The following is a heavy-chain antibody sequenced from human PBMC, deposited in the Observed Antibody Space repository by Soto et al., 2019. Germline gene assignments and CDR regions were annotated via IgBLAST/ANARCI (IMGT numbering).Heavy chain of an antibody. J-gene: IGHJ5*02. V-gene: IGHV4-30-4*01. CDR1: GGSISSGDYY. CDR2: IYYSGST. D-gene: IGHD6-6*01. Sequence: PSETLSLTCTVSGGSISSGDYYWSWIRQPPGKGLEWIGYIYYSGSTYYNPSLKSRVTISVDTSKNQFSLKLSSVTAADTAVYYCARGGSRSIAARPVLWFDPWGQGTLVTVSS. CDR3: ARGGSRSIAARPVLWFDP.